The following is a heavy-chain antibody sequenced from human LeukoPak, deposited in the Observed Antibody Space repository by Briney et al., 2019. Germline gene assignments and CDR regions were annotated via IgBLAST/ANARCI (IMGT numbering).Heavy chain of an antibody. CDR2: ISYDGSNK. CDR3: ARVSGGYYFDY. J-gene: IGHJ4*02. D-gene: IGHD4-23*01. V-gene: IGHV3-30*04. Sequence: GGSLRLSCAASGFTFSSYAMHWVRQAPGKGLEWVAVISYDGSNKYCADSVKGRFTISRDNSKNTLYLQMNSLRAEDTAVYYCARVSGGYYFDYWGQGTLVTVSS. CDR1: GFTFSSYA.